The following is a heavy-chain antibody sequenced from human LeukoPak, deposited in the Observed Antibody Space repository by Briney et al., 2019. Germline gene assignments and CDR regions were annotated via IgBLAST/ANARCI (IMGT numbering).Heavy chain of an antibody. CDR3: ARAHSFGWNVLSY. CDR2: ISSTGGTT. V-gene: IGHV3-23*01. J-gene: IGHJ4*02. D-gene: IGHD6-19*01. Sequence: PGGSLRLSCAASGITFSSYGMSWVRQAPGKGLEWVSSISSTGGTTFYADSVKGRFTISRDNSKNTLFLQMNSLRAEDTAVYYCARAHSFGWNVLSYWGQGTLVTVSS. CDR1: GITFSSYG.